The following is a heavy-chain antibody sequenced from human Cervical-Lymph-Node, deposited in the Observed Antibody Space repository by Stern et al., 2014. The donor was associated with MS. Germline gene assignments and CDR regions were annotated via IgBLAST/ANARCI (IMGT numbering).Heavy chain of an antibody. V-gene: IGHV4-38-2*02. D-gene: IGHD5-12*01. CDR3: ASGGWLNWYFDL. CDR2: IYHSGST. Sequence: QVQLQESGPGLVKPSETLSLTCTVSGYSISSGYYWGWIRQPPGKGLEWIGSIYHSGSTYYNPSLKSRVTISVDTSKNQFSLKLSSGTAADTAVYYCASGGWLNWYFDLWGRGTLVTVSS. J-gene: IGHJ2*01. CDR1: GYSISSGYY.